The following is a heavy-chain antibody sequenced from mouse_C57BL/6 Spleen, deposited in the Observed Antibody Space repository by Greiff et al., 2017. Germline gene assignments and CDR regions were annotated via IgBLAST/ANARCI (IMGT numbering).Heavy chain of an antibody. V-gene: IGHV1-26*01. CDR3: ARPSYYYGSSYFDY. D-gene: IGHD1-1*01. CDR2: INPNNGGT. J-gene: IGHJ2*01. Sequence: EVQLQQSGPELVKPGASVKISCKASGYTFTDYYMNWVKQSHGKSLEWIGDINPNNGGTSYNQKFKGKATLTVDKSSSTAYMGLRSLTSEDSAVYYCARPSYYYGSSYFDYWGQGTTLTVSS. CDR1: GYTFTDYY.